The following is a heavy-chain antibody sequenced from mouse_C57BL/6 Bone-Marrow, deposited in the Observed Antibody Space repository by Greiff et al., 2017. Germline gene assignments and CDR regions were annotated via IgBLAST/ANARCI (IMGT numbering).Heavy chain of an antibody. J-gene: IGHJ4*01. D-gene: IGHD2-4*01. CDR3: AKIGDYDGSYAMDY. CDR1: GFSLTSYG. Sequence: VMLVESGPGLVQPSQSLSITCTVSGFSLTSYGVHWVRQSPGKGLEWLGVIWRGGSTDYNAAFMSRLSITKDNSKSQVFFKMNSLQADDTAIYYCAKIGDYDGSYAMDYWGQGTSVTVSS. V-gene: IGHV2-5*01. CDR2: IWRGGST.